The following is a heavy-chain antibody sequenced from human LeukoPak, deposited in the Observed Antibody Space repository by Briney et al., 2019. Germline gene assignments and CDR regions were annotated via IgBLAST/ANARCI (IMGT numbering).Heavy chain of an antibody. Sequence: GGSLRLSCAASGFTFSSYDMHWVRQATGKGLERVSAIGTAGDTHYPGSVKGRFTVSRENAKNSLYPQMSSLRAGDTAVYYCARGYYYGSGSYWGFDYWGQGTLVTVSS. CDR2: IGTAGDT. J-gene: IGHJ4*02. D-gene: IGHD3-10*01. CDR3: ARGYYYGSGSYWGFDY. V-gene: IGHV3-13*04. CDR1: GFTFSSYD.